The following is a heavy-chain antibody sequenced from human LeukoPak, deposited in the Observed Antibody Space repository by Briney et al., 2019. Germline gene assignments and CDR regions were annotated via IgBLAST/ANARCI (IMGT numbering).Heavy chain of an antibody. CDR2: INHSGST. V-gene: IGHV4-34*01. D-gene: IGHD5-12*01. CDR1: GGSFSGYY. J-gene: IGHJ6*03. Sequence: SETLSLTCAVYGGSFSGYYWSWIRQPPGKGLEWIGEINHSGSTNYNPSLKSRVTISVDTSKNQFSLKLSSVTAADTAVYYCARAKGVRGYSGYDYRIYYYYYMDVWGKGTTVTVSS. CDR3: ARAKGVRGYSGYDYRIYYYYYMDV.